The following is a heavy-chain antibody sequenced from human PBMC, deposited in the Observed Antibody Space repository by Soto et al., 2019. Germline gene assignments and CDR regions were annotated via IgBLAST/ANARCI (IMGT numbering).Heavy chain of an antibody. CDR3: ARVAVAGTRFDY. CDR2: VYHSGST. CDR1: GGSISTSNW. J-gene: IGHJ4*02. D-gene: IGHD6-19*01. Sequence: PSETLSLTCAVSGGSISTSNWWSWVRQPPGKGLEWIGEVYHSGSTNYNPSFKSRVAMSVDKSKNQFSLKLNSVTAADTAVYYCARVAVAGTRFDYWGQGTLVTVSS. V-gene: IGHV4-4*02.